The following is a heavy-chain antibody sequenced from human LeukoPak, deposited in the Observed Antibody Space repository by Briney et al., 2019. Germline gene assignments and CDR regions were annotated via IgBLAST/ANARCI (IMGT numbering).Heavy chain of an antibody. CDR3: ARALANYCDSSGYYYGGDRFDY. D-gene: IGHD3-22*01. J-gene: IGHJ4*02. V-gene: IGHV4-31*03. CDR1: GGSISSGGYY. Sequence: SETLSLTCTVSGGSISSGGYYWSWIRQHPGKGLEWIGYIYYSGSTYYNPSLKSRVTISVDTSKNQFSLKLSSVTAADTAVYYCARALANYCDSSGYYYGGDRFDYWGQGTLVTVSS. CDR2: IYYSGST.